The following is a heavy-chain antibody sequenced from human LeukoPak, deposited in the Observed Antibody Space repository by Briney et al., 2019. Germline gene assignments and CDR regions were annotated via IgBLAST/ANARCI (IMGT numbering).Heavy chain of an antibody. Sequence: KSSGTLSLTCTVSGGSISSYYWSWIRQPPGKGLEWIGYIYYSGSTNYNPSLKSRVTISVDTSKNQFSLKLSSVTAADTAVYYCARVNRYYDFWSGYYTYYYYGMDVWGQGTTVTVSS. V-gene: IGHV4-59*01. CDR3: ARVNRYYDFWSGYYTYYYYGMDV. CDR2: IYYSGST. J-gene: IGHJ6*02. CDR1: GGSISSYY. D-gene: IGHD3-3*01.